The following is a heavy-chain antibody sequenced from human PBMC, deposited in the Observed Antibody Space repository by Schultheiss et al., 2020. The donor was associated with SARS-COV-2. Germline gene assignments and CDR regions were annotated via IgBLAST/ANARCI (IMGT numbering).Heavy chain of an antibody. Sequence: SETLSLTCAVYGGSFSGYYWSWIRQPPGKGLEWIGEINHSGSTNYNPSLKSRVTISVDTSKNQFSLKLSSVTAADTAVYYCARTAAGQIDYWGQGTLVTVSS. V-gene: IGHV4-34*01. CDR3: ARTAAGQIDY. CDR2: INHSGST. D-gene: IGHD6-13*01. CDR1: GGSFSGYY. J-gene: IGHJ4*02.